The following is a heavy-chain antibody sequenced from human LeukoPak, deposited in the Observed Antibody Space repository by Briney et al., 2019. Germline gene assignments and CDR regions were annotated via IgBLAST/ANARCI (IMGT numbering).Heavy chain of an antibody. CDR3: ARDIEVLDSSGLFDY. J-gene: IGHJ4*02. Sequence: ASVKVSCKASGYTFTSYYMHWVRQAPRQGLEWMGIINPSGGSTSYAQKFQGRVNMTRDTSTSTVYMELSSLRSEDTAVYYCARDIEVLDSSGLFDYWGEGTLVTVSS. V-gene: IGHV1-46*01. CDR1: GYTFTSYY. CDR2: INPSGGST. D-gene: IGHD6-19*01.